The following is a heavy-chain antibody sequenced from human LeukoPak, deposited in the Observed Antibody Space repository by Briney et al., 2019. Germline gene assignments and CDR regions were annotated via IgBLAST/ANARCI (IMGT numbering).Heavy chain of an antibody. CDR3: ASQYGSGWFGYYYYYMDV. CDR2: IYCSGST. CDR1: GGSISSSSYY. V-gene: IGHV4-39*01. J-gene: IGHJ6*03. Sequence: SETLSLTCTVSGGSISSSSYYWGWIRQPPGKGLEWIGSIYCSGSTYYNPSLKSRVTISVDTSKNQFSLKLSSVTAADTAVYYCASQYGSGWFGYYYYYMDVWGKGTTVTISS. D-gene: IGHD6-19*01.